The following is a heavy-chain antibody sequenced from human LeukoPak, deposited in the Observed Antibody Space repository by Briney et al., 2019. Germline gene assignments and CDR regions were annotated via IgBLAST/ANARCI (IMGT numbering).Heavy chain of an antibody. D-gene: IGHD2/OR15-2a*01. CDR3: ASDTGYFDSTTLGY. CDR1: GGTFSSYA. V-gene: IGHV1-69*05. J-gene: IGHJ4*02. Sequence: ASVKVSCKASGGTFSSYAISWVRQAPGQGREWMGGIIPIFGTANYAQKFQGRVTITTDESTSTAYMELSSLRSEDTAVYYCASDTGYFDSTTLGYWGQGTLVTVSS. CDR2: IIPIFGTA.